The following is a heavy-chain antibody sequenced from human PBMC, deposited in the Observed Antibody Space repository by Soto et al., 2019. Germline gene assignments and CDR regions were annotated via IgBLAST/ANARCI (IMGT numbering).Heavy chain of an antibody. D-gene: IGHD2-2*01. Sequence: SETLSRNCTVSGGAISSYYWSWIRQPPGKGLEWIGDIYYSGSTKYNPSLKSRVTISVDTSKNQFSLKLSSVTAADTAVYYCARGYCSSTSCNYFDYWGQGTLVTVSS. CDR2: IYYSGST. CDR3: ARGYCSSTSCNYFDY. J-gene: IGHJ4*02. V-gene: IGHV4-59*01. CDR1: GGAISSYY.